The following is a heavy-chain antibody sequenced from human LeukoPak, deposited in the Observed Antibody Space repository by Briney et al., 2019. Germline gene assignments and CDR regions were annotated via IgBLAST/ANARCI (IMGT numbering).Heavy chain of an antibody. CDR3: ATGSLVYDF. CDR2: FDPERVET. CDR1: GHSLTKFT. J-gene: IGHJ4*02. V-gene: IGHV1-24*01. Sequence: ASVKVSCEVSGHSLTKFTMESVRQAPGKEREWIGGFDPERVETIDAQKFQSRFTMNEDTSTETAYMTLSRLTSERKAVYYCATGSLVYDFWGQGTLVTVSS.